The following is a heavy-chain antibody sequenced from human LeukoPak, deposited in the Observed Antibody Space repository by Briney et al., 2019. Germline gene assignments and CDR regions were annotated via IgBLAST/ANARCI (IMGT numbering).Heavy chain of an antibody. CDR2: ISSSSSYI. Sequence: GGSLRLSCAASGFTFSSYSMNWVRQAPGKGLEWVSSISSSSSYIYYADSVKGRFTISRDNAKNSLYLQMNSLRAEDTAVYYCARDGRSGYYDAFDIWGQGTMVTVSS. D-gene: IGHD3-22*01. V-gene: IGHV3-21*01. J-gene: IGHJ3*02. CDR3: ARDGRSGYYDAFDI. CDR1: GFTFSSYS.